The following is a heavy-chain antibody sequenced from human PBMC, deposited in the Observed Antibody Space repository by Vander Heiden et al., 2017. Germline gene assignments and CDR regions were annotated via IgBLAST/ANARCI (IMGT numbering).Heavy chain of an antibody. CDR1: GYTFNSHA. D-gene: IGHD2-15*01. Sequence: QVQLVQSGAEVKKPGAAVKVSCKASGYTFNSHASSWVRQAPGQGLEWMGWISAYKGNTNSAQKLQGRVTMTTDTSTSTTYMELRSLRSDDTAVYYCARDRALLGYCSGGSCRDAFDIWGQGTMVTVSS. CDR3: ARDRALLGYCSGGSCRDAFDI. CDR2: ISAYKGNT. V-gene: IGHV1-18*01. J-gene: IGHJ3*02.